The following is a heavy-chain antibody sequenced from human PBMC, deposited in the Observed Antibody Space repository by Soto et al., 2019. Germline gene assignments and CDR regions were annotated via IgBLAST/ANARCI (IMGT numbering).Heavy chain of an antibody. V-gene: IGHV1-69*02. CDR3: ASRDEYGDPVNFQH. CDR2: IIPILGIA. J-gene: IGHJ1*01. D-gene: IGHD4-17*01. Sequence: QVQLVQSGAEVKKPGSSVKVSCKASGGTFSSYTISWVRQAPGQGLEWMGRIIPILGIANYAQKFQGRVTITTNKSTSLAYMELSSLRSQDMAMYYCASRDEYGDPVNFQHWGQGTLVTVFS. CDR1: GGTFSSYT.